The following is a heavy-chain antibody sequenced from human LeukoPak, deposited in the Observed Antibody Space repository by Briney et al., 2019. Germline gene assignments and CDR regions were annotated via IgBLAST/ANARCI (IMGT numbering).Heavy chain of an antibody. CDR1: GYTFSSHD. CDR3: ARANDYVWGTYRYSLDDYGLDV. Sequence: PLASVKVSCKASGYTFSSHDINWVRQATGQGLEWMGWIDPDRGDTFFAQNFQGRVTMTRDTSTSTAYMELSSLRSEDTAVYYCARANDYVWGTYRYSLDDYGLDVWGQGTAVTVSS. J-gene: IGHJ6*02. V-gene: IGHV1-8*01. CDR2: IDPDRGDT. D-gene: IGHD3-16*02.